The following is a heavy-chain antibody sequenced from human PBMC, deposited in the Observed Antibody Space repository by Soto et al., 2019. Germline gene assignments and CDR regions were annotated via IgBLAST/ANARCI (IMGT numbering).Heavy chain of an antibody. D-gene: IGHD6-19*01. V-gene: IGHV4-30-4*01. Sequence: SETLSLTCTVSGASISSGDYFWSWIRQSPGKGLQWIGYIYDSGSSYYNPDTSKNQFSLQLNSVTPEDTAVYYCARGEKWLGLFDYWGQGTLVTVSS. CDR3: ARGEKWLGLFDY. CDR2: IYDSGSS. J-gene: IGHJ4*02. CDR1: GASISSGDYF.